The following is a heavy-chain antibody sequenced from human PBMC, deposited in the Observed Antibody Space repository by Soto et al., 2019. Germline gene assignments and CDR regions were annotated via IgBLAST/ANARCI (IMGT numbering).Heavy chain of an antibody. CDR2: FYHSGST. CDR3: ARGEYYGSGNYFDY. Sequence: SETLSLTCAVSGHSISSGYYWGWIRQPPGKGLEWIGSFYHSGSTYYNPSLKSRVTISVDTSKNQFSLKLSSVTAADTAVYYCARGEYYGSGNYFDYWGQGTLVTVSS. D-gene: IGHD3-10*01. CDR1: GHSISSGYY. J-gene: IGHJ4*02. V-gene: IGHV4-38-2*01.